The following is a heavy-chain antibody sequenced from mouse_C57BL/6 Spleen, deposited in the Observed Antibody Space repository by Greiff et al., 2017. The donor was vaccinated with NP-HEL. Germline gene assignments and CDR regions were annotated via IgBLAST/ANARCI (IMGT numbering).Heavy chain of an antibody. V-gene: IGHV1-76*01. CDR2: IYPGSGNT. CDR1: GYTFTDYY. D-gene: IGHD2-4*01. Sequence: QVQLKDSGAELVRPGASVKLSCKASGYTFTDYYINWVKQRPGQGLEWIARIYPGSGNTYYNEKFKGKATLTAEKSSSTAYMQLSSLTSEDSAVYFCARGYDYAYAMDYWGQGTSVTVSS. CDR3: ARGYDYAYAMDY. J-gene: IGHJ4*01.